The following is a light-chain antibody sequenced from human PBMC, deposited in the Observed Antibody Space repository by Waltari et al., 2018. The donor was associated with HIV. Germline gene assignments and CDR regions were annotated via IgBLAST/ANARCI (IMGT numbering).Light chain of an antibody. Sequence: QSALTQPASVSGSPGQSITISCTGTSSDVGGYNYVSWYQQHPGKAPKLMIYEVSNRPSGVSNRFSGSNSGNTASLTISGLQAEDEADYYCSSYTSSSTVLFGGGTKLTVL. CDR2: EVS. CDR3: SSYTSSSTVL. CDR1: SSDVGGYNY. J-gene: IGLJ2*01. V-gene: IGLV2-14*01.